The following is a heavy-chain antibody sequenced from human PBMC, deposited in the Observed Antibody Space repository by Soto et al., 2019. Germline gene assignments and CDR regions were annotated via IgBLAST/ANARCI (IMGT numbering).Heavy chain of an antibody. CDR1: GFTFSSYS. D-gene: IGHD6-19*01. Sequence: GGSLRLSCAASGFTFSSYSMNWVRQAPGKGLEWVSSISSSSSYIYYADSVKGRFTISRDNAKNSLYLQMNSLRAEDTAVYYCARDPKGEQWLPPEAWWFDPWGQGTLVTVSS. CDR2: ISSSSSYI. J-gene: IGHJ5*02. CDR3: ARDPKGEQWLPPEAWWFDP. V-gene: IGHV3-21*01.